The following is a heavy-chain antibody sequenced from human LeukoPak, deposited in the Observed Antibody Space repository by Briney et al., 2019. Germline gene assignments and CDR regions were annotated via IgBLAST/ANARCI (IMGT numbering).Heavy chain of an antibody. V-gene: IGHV3-7*03. CDR2: IKQDGSEK. CDR3: ARDTGRSSWPGAWDY. J-gene: IGHJ4*02. D-gene: IGHD6-13*01. CDR1: GFTFSTFA. Sequence: GGSLRLSCEASGFTFSTFAMIWVRQPPGKGLEWVANIKQDGSEKYYVDSVKGRFTISRDNAKNSLYLQMNSLRAEDTAVYYCARDTGRSSWPGAWDYWGQGTLVTVSS.